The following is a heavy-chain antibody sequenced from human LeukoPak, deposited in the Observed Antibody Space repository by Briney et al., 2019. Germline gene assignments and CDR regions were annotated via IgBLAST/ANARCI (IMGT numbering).Heavy chain of an antibody. D-gene: IGHD2/OR15-2a*01. CDR1: GGSFSGYY. CDR3: ARKGSDTWYTYYFDP. J-gene: IGHJ5*02. V-gene: IGHV4-34*01. Sequence: PSETLSLTCAVYGGSFSGYYWSWIRQPPGKGLEWIGEINHSGSTNYNPSLKSRVTISVDTSKNQFSLKLSSVTAEDTAIYYCARKGSDTWYTYYFDPWGQGTLVTVSS. CDR2: INHSGST.